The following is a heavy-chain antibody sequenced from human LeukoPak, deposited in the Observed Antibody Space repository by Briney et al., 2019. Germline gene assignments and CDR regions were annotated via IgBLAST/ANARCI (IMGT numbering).Heavy chain of an antibody. CDR3: ARWAGYSSGWYWGPFDY. CDR1: GGTFSSYA. Sequence: SVKVSCKASGGTFSSYAISWVRLAPGQGLEWTGGIIPISNTANYAQKFQGRVTITADESTSTAYMELSSLRFEDTAVYYCARWAGYSSGWYWGPFDYWGQGTLLTVSS. CDR2: IIPISNTA. J-gene: IGHJ4*02. D-gene: IGHD6-19*01. V-gene: IGHV1-69*01.